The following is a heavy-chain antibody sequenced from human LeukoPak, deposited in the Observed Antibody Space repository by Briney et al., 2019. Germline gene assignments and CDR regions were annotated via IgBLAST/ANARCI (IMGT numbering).Heavy chain of an antibody. CDR1: GFTFSDYY. CDR3: ARDISPDDYFDSHKCYYDAFDI. CDR2: ISSSSSYT. D-gene: IGHD3-22*01. J-gene: IGHJ3*02. V-gene: IGHV3-11*06. Sequence: PGGSLRLSCAASGFTFSDYYMSWIRQAPGKGLEWVSYISSSSSYTNYADSVKGRFTISRDNAKNSLYLQMSSLKTEDTAVYYCARDISPDDYFDSHKCYYDAFDIWGQGTLVTVSS.